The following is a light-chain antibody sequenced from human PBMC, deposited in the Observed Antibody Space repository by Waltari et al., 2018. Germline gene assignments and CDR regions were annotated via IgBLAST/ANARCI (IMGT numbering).Light chain of an antibody. V-gene: IGKV1-5*03. J-gene: IGKJ2*01. CDR2: KAS. CDR3: QQYNSDSHS. Sequence: DIQMTQSPSSLSASVGDKVTITCRASQSISTWLAWFQLKPGKASKLLIYKASNLESGVPSRFSGSGSGTEFTLTISSLLPEDFATYYCQQYNSDSHSFGQGTRLEIK. CDR1: QSISTW.